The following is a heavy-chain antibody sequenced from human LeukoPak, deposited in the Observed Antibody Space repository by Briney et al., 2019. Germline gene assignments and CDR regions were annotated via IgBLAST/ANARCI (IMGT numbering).Heavy chain of an antibody. CDR3: GYGAYSYGGFDY. J-gene: IGHJ4*02. Sequence: ETLSLTCAVYGGSFSGYYWSWVRQAPGKGLEWVPVIYSGGSTYYADSVKGRFTISRDNSKNTLYLQMNSLRAEDTAVYYCGYGAYSYGGFDYWGQGTLVTVSS. V-gene: IGHV3-53*01. D-gene: IGHD5-18*01. CDR2: IYSGGST. CDR1: GGSFSGYY.